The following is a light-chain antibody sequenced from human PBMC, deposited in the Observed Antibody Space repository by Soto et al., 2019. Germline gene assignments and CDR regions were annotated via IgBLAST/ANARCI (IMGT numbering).Light chain of an antibody. J-gene: IGKJ1*01. Sequence: EIVMRQSPATLSVSPGQRATLSCRASQSVRTTVAWYHQRPGQAPRLLIYGASTRATGVPDRFSGGGSGTDFTLTVTSLQSEDFGIYYCKQYTDWPTTLGRGTKVEIK. CDR1: QSVRTT. CDR3: KQYTDWPTT. V-gene: IGKV3-15*01. CDR2: GAS.